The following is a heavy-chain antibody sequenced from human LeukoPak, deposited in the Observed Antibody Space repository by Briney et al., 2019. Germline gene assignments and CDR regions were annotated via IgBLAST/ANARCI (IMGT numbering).Heavy chain of an antibody. Sequence: SETLSLTCTASGASISNGDYYWTWIRQTPGEGLEWIGYIYHSGSTYYNPSLKSRLTISLDTSENQFSLSLNSVTAADTAVYYCAREALLYYFDYWGQGTPVTVSS. J-gene: IGHJ4*02. D-gene: IGHD2-15*01. V-gene: IGHV4-30-4*08. CDR3: AREALLYYFDY. CDR1: GASISNGDYY. CDR2: IYHSGST.